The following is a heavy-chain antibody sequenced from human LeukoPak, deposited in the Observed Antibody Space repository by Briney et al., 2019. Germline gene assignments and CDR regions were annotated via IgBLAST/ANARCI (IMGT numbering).Heavy chain of an antibody. CDR1: GFSLSSTGVA. Sequence: ESGPTLVKPTRTLTLTCTFSGFSLSSTGVAVVWIRQPPGKALEWLAVHYWNNDKSYSPSLQKRLTITNDTSKNQVVLTMTDMDPVDTATYFCAHKGRGSGSYTMWGRGTLVTVSS. V-gene: IGHV2-5*01. J-gene: IGHJ4*02. CDR3: AHKGRGSGSYTM. CDR2: HYWNNDK. D-gene: IGHD3-10*01.